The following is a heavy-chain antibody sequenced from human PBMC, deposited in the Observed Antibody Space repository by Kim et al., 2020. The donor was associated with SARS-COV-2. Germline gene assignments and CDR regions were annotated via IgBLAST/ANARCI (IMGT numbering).Heavy chain of an antibody. Sequence: AQKFQGRVTITADESTSTAYMELSSLRSEDTAVYYCASRVQGVVRNGMDVWGQGTTVTVSS. V-gene: IGHV1-69*01. D-gene: IGHD2-2*01. CDR3: ASRVQGVVRNGMDV. J-gene: IGHJ6*02.